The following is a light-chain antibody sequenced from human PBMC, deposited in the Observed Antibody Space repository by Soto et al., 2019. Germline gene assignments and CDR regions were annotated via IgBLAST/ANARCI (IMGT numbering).Light chain of an antibody. Sequence: DIQLTPSPSFLSASVVARVTITCRASQDISSYLGWYQQKPGEAPKLLIYGASTLQSGVPSRFTGSGSGTDFTLTISSLQPEDFATYYCQQSYTSWWTFGQGTKVDIK. CDR2: GAS. J-gene: IGKJ1*01. V-gene: IGKV1-39*01. CDR3: QQSYTSWWT. CDR1: QDISSY.